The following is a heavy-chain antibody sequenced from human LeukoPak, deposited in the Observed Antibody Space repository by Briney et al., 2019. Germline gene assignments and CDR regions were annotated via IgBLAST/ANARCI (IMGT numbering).Heavy chain of an antibody. CDR1: GYTFTGYY. V-gene: IGHV1-2*02. CDR2: IKPNSGGT. D-gene: IGHD2-2*01. CDR3: ARDASRTAAPDDY. Sequence: ASVKVSCKASGYTFTGYYLHWVRQAPGQGLEWMGWIKPNSGGTDYAQKFQGRVTMTRDTSISTVYIELSGLTSDDTAMYYCARDASRTAAPDDYWGQGTLVTVSS. J-gene: IGHJ4*02.